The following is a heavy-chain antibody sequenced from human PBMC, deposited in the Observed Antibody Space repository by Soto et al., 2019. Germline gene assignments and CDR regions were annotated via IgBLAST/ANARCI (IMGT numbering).Heavy chain of an antibody. V-gene: IGHV1-46*01. CDR2: INPSGGIT. D-gene: IGHD2-15*01. J-gene: IGHJ4*02. CDR1: GFTFTSYF. Sequence: ASVKVSCKTSGFTFTSYFNHWVRQAPGQGLEWMGMINPSGGITSFAQKFQGRVTMTRDTSTSTVYMELSDLRSEDSAIYYCARSAGNAGRFSEYWGQGTLVTVSS. CDR3: ARSAGNAGRFSEY.